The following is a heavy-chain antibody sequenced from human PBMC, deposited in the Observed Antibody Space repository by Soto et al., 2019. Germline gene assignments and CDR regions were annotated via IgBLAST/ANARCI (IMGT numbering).Heavy chain of an antibody. J-gene: IGHJ6*03. V-gene: IGHV4-31*03. CDR3: ARVPEVDIVVLPPAPPPEDNYMDV. CDR2: IYYSGNT. CDR1: GGSISSGGYY. D-gene: IGHD2-2*03. Sequence: PSETLSLTCTVSGGSISSGGYYWSWIRQLPGKGLEWIGYIYYSGNTYYNPSLKSRVTISVDTSKSQFSLRLTSVTAADTAVYYCARVPEVDIVVLPPAPPPEDNYMDVWGKGTTVTVSS.